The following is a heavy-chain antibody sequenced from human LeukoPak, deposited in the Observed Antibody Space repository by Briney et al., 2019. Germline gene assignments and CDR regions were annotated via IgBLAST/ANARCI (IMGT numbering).Heavy chain of an antibody. CDR1: GFTFSGFA. V-gene: IGHV3-23*01. CDR3: AKDLHYYVAMEV. J-gene: IGHJ6*02. D-gene: IGHD3-10*02. CDR2: IGSDYKT. Sequence: GGSLRLSCAASGFTFSGFAMTWVRQAPGKGLEWVSSIGSDYKTHYSESVKGRFAISRDNSKSTLFLQMNSMRAEDTALYYCAKDLHYYVAMEVWGQGTAVTVSS.